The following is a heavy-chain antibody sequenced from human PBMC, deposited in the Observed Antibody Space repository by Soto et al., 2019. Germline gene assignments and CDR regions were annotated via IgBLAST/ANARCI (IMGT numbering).Heavy chain of an antibody. CDR3: ARGPCGGDCYSNFDY. CDR1: GDSISNYY. D-gene: IGHD2-21*02. V-gene: IGHV4-59*12. J-gene: IGHJ4*02. Sequence: SETLSLTCTVSGDSISNYYWSWIRQPPGKGLEWIGYIYYSGSTNYNPSLKSRVTISVDTSKNQFSLKLSSVTAADTAVYYCARGPCGGDCYSNFDYWGQGTLFTVSS. CDR2: IYYSGST.